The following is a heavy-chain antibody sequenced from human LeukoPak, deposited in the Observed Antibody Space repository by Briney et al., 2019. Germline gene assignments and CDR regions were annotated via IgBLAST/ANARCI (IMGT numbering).Heavy chain of an antibody. CDR1: GYTFTGYY. CDR3: ARGPGQQLVATNLDY. V-gene: IGHV1-2*02. Sequence: ASVKVSCKASGYTFTGYYMHWVRQAPGQGLEWMGWINPNSGGTNYAQKFQGRVTMTRDTSISTAYMELSRLRSDDTAVYYCARGPGQQLVATNLDYWGQGTLVTVSS. J-gene: IGHJ4*02. D-gene: IGHD6-13*01. CDR2: INPNSGGT.